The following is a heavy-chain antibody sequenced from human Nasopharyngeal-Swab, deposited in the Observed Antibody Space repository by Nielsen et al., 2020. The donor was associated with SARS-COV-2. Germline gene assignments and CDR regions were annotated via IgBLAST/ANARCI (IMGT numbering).Heavy chain of an antibody. V-gene: IGHV5-51*01. CDR2: IYPDHSGT. J-gene: IGHJ5*02. Sequence: EESLKISCKTSGYDFAGYWIAWVRQKPGQGLEWMGIIYPDHSGTKYSPSFRGQVTFSVDKSISTAYLQWSNLEASDTAMYYCARNMGYFHTSIWLDPWGQGTLVTVSS. D-gene: IGHD2/OR15-2a*01. CDR1: GYDFAGYW. CDR3: ARNMGYFHTSIWLDP.